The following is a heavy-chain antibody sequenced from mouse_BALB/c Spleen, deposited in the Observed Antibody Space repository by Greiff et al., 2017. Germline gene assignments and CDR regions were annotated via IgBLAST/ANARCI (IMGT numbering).Heavy chain of an antibody. CDR3: ARGLIYYYGSSYFDY. J-gene: IGHJ2*01. D-gene: IGHD1-1*01. CDR1: GFTFSSYA. V-gene: IGHV5-6-5*01. Sequence: EVQVVESGGGLVKPGGSLKLSCAASGFTFSSYAMSWVRQTPEKRLEWVASISSGGSTYYPDSVKGRFTISRDNARNILYLQMSSLRSEDTAMYYCARGLIYYYGSSYFDYWGQGTTLTVSS. CDR2: ISSGGST.